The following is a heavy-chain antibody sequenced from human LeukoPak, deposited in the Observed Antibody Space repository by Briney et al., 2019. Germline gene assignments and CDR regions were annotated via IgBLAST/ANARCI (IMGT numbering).Heavy chain of an antibody. CDR3: ASLSRGDSSGYYPFDY. Sequence: GGSLRLSCAASGFTFSSYSMNWVRQAPGKGLEWVSSISSSSSYIYYADSVRGRFTISRDNAKNSLYLQMNSLRAEDTAVYYCASLSRGDSSGYYPFDYWGQGTLVTVSS. CDR1: GFTFSSYS. D-gene: IGHD3-22*01. CDR2: ISSSSSYI. V-gene: IGHV3-21*01. J-gene: IGHJ4*02.